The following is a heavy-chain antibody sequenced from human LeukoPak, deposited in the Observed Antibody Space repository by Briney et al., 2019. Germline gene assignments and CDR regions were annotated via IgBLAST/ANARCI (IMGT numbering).Heavy chain of an antibody. Sequence: GESLRLSCAASGFTFSSYGMHWVRQAPGKRLEWVAFIRYDGSNKYYADSVKGRFTISRDNSKNTLYLQMNSLRAEDTAVYYCAKDNTTSVTYYYYGMDVWGQGTTVTVSS. V-gene: IGHV3-30*02. J-gene: IGHJ6*02. CDR2: IRYDGSNK. CDR3: AKDNTTSVTYYYYGMDV. CDR1: GFTFSSYG. D-gene: IGHD2/OR15-2a*01.